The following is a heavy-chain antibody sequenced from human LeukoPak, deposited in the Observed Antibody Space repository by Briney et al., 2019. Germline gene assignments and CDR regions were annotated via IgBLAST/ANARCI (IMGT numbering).Heavy chain of an antibody. Sequence: SETLSLTCTVSGGSISSSSYYWGWIRQPPGKGLEWIGSIYYSGSTYYNPSLKSRVTISVDTSKNQFSLKLSSVTAADTAVYYCAREGVLRLLEWLTERYMDVWGKGTTVTVSS. CDR1: GGSISSSSYY. V-gene: IGHV4-39*07. CDR3: AREGVLRLLEWLTERYMDV. CDR2: IYYSGST. D-gene: IGHD3-3*01. J-gene: IGHJ6*03.